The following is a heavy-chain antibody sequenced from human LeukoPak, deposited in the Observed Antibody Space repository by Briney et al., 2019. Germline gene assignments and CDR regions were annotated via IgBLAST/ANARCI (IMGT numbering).Heavy chain of an antibody. CDR3: XRIVSSSWFDY. J-gene: IGHJ4*02. CDR2: IYYSGST. CDR1: GGSISSSSYY. D-gene: IGHD6-13*01. V-gene: IGHV4-39*01. Sequence: SETLSLTCTVSGGSISSSSYYWGWVRQPPGKGLEWIGSIYYSGSTYYNPSLKSRVTISVDTSKNQFSLKLSSVTAADTAVYYCXRIVSSSWFDYWGQGTLVTVSS.